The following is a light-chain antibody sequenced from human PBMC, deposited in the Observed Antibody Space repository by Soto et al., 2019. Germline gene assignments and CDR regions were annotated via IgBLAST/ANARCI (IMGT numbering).Light chain of an antibody. CDR2: DAS. CDR1: QGIGDT. V-gene: IGKV3-20*01. Sequence: VMMQSLATLSVSPGEGATLSCRASQGIGDTLAWYQHKPGQAPRLLIYDASNRATGIPDRFSGSGSGTDFTLTISRLEPEDFAVFYCQQYGSSAWTFGQGAKVDI. CDR3: QQYGSSAWT. J-gene: IGKJ1*01.